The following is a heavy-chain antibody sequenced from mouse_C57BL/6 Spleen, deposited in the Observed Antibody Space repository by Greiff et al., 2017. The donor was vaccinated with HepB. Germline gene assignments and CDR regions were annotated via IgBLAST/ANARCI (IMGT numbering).Heavy chain of an antibody. V-gene: IGHV1-69*01. J-gene: IGHJ2*01. Sequence: QVQLQQPGAELVMPGASVKLSCKASGYTFTSYWMHWVKQRPGQGLEWIGEIDPSDSYTNYNHKFKGKSTLTVDKSSSTAYMQLSSLTSEDSAVYYCARGDGLRHFDYWGQGTTLTVSS. CDR1: GYTFTSYW. D-gene: IGHD2-4*01. CDR3: ARGDGLRHFDY. CDR2: IDPSDSYT.